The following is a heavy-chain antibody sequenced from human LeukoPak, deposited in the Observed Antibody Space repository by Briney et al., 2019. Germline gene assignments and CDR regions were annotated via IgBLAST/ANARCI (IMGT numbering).Heavy chain of an antibody. CDR3: ARDLVAATRTYYYYGMDV. D-gene: IGHD2-15*01. CDR1: GYTFTSYY. J-gene: IGHJ6*02. V-gene: IGHV1-46*01. CDR2: INPSGGST. Sequence: VSVKVSCKASGYTFTSYYMHWVRQAPGQGLEWMGIINPSGGSTSYAQKFQGRVTMTRDTSTSTVYMELSSLRSEDTAVYYCARDLVAATRTYYYYGMDVWGQGTTVTVSS.